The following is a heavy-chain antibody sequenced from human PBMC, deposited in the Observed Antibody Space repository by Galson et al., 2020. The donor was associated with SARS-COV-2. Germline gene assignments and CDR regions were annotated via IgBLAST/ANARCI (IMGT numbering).Heavy chain of an antibody. CDR2: ISGYNGNT. D-gene: IGHD3-9*01. J-gene: IGHJ3*02. CDR1: GNTFTTYG. CDR3: AATLRLVVTNRDDAFDT. V-gene: IGHV1-18*04. Sequence: ASVKVSCKASGNTFTTYGLTWVRQAPGQGLEWMGWISGYNGNTNYARRFQGRVTMTTDTSTNTGYLELRSLSSDDTAVYYCAATLRLVVTNRDDAFDTWGQGTLVIVSS.